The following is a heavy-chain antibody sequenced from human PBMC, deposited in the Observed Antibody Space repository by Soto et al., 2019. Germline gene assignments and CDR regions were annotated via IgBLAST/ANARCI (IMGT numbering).Heavy chain of an antibody. CDR1: GFTVSNTY. J-gene: IGHJ5*02. CDR2: IYTAGGT. V-gene: IGHV3-53*01. D-gene: IGHD2-2*01. Sequence: PGGSLRLSCAASGFTVSNTYMTWVRQPPGKGLECVSVIYTAGGTNYADSVKGRFIISRDNSKKTLYLQMNSLRAEDTAVYYCARALPVAKGGFDPWGQGTLVTVSS. CDR3: ARALPVAKGGFDP.